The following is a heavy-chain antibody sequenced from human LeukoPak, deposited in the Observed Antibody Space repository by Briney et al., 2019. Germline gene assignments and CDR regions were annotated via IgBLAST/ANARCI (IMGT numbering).Heavy chain of an antibody. CDR1: GGSISSYY. D-gene: IGHD1-14*01. CDR3: ARRRTYYFDY. Sequence: SETLSLTCTVSGGSISSYYWSWIRQPPGKGLEWIGYIYTSGSTNYNPSLKSRVTISVDTSKNQFSLKLSSVTAADTAVYYCARRRTYYFDYWGQGTLVTVSS. CDR2: IYTSGST. V-gene: IGHV4-4*09. J-gene: IGHJ4*02.